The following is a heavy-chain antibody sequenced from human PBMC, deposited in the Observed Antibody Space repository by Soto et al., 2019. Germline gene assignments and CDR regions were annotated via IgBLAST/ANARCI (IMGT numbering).Heavy chain of an antibody. CDR3: AATPGYYYGMDV. CDR2: INAGNGNT. Sequence: ASVKVSCKASGYTFTSYAMHWVRQAPGQRLEWMGWINAGNGNTKYSQKFQGRVTITRDTSASTAYMELSSLRYEDTAVYYCAATPGYYYGMDVWGQGTTVTVS. CDR1: GYTFTSYA. J-gene: IGHJ6*02. V-gene: IGHV1-3*01.